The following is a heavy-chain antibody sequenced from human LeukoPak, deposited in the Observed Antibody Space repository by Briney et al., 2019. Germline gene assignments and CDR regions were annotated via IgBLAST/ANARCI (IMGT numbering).Heavy chain of an antibody. CDR1: GFTFSSYA. CDR3: AKDHVYSSGWTTDFDY. CDR2: ISGSGGST. Sequence: PGGSLRLSCAASGFTFSSYAMSWVRQAPGKGLEWVSAISGSGGSTYSADSVKGRFTISRDSSKNTLYLQMNSLRAEDTAVYYCAKDHVYSSGWTTDFDYWGQGTLVTVSS. D-gene: IGHD6-19*01. V-gene: IGHV3-23*01. J-gene: IGHJ4*02.